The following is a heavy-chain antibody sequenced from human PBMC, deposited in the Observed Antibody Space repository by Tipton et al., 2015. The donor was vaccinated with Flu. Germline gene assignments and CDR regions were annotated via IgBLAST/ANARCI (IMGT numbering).Heavy chain of an antibody. D-gene: IGHD4-11*01. CDR2: INHNGNT. V-gene: IGHV4-38-2*02. CDR1: GDSVRSSYY. Sequence: TLSLTCTVSGDSVRSSYYWAWIRQPPGRGLEWIGNINHNGNTYHNASLRSRVTISVDTSRNHFSLKLSSVTAADTAVYYCAKRDFSNYVSDPKNWFDPWGQGTLVTVSS. J-gene: IGHJ5*02. CDR3: AKRDFSNYVSDPKNWFDP.